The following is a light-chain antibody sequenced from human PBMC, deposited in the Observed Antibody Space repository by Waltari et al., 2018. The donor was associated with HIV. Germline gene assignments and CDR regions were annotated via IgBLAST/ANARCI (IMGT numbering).Light chain of an antibody. CDR3: QQTYDAPWT. J-gene: IGKJ1*01. CDR1: DSISSY. V-gene: IGKV1-39*01. Sequence: DIQMTQSPSSLSASVGDRVTIACRASDSISSYVNWYQQQSGKPPRLLIFSASNLEAGVPSRFRGSGSGTDFTLTITSLQVEDFAVYFCQQTYDAPWTFGPGT. CDR2: SAS.